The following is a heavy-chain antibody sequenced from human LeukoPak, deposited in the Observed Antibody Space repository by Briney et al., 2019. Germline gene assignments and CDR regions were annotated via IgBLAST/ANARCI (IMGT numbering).Heavy chain of an antibody. V-gene: IGHV5-51*01. CDR2: IYPDDSDT. Sequence: GESLKISCKCSGYNFPTYWIGWVRQMPGKGLEWMGIIYPDDSDTRYSPSFQGQVTISADKSISTAYLQWSSLKASDTAMYYCARQGSGYSPTYYYYMDVWGKGTTVTISS. CDR3: ARQGSGYSPTYYYYMDV. CDR1: GYNFPTYW. J-gene: IGHJ6*03. D-gene: IGHD5-18*01.